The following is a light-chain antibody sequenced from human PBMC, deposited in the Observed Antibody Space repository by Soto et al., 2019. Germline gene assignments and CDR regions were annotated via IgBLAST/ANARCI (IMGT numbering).Light chain of an antibody. J-gene: IGKJ2*01. CDR2: GSS. CDR1: QSVSNNY. Sequence: EVVLTQSPGTLSLSPGERASLSCRASQSVSNNYLAWYQQKPGQSPKLLIFGSSDRATGIPDRFSGSGSGTDFTLTNSRLEPEDFAVYYCQQYGSSPPYTFGQGTKLAIK. V-gene: IGKV3-20*01. CDR3: QQYGSSPPYT.